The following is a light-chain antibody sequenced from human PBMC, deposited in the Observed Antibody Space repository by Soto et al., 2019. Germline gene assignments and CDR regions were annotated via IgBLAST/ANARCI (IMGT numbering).Light chain of an antibody. CDR1: QGIRHY. Sequence: DLPMTPSPSSLSAAVGDRVTITCRASQGIRHYLAWHQQKPGKVPKLLIYEASNLQSGVPSRFRGGGSGTDFTLTISSLQPDDFATYYCQQYNSYSWTFGQGTKVDI. V-gene: IGKV1-27*01. J-gene: IGKJ1*01. CDR3: QQYNSYSWT. CDR2: EAS.